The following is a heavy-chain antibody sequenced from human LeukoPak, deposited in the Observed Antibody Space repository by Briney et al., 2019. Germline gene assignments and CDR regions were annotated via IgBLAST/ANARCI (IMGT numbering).Heavy chain of an antibody. Sequence: PGRSLRLSYAASGFTFDDYAMHWVRQAPGKGLEWVSGISWNSGSIGYADSAKGRFTISRDNAKNSLYLQMNSLRAEDTALYYCAKDMGPVVGDFGFDYWGQGTLVTVSS. CDR2: ISWNSGSI. CDR1: GFTFDDYA. CDR3: AKDMGPVVGDFGFDY. V-gene: IGHV3-9*01. D-gene: IGHD2-15*01. J-gene: IGHJ4*02.